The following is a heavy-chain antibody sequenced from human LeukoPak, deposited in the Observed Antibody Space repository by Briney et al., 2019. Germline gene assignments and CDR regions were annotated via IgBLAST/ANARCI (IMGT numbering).Heavy chain of an antibody. CDR2: IYHSGST. V-gene: IGHV4-30-2*01. J-gene: IGHJ5*02. Sequence: PSETLSLTCAVSGGSISSGGYSWSWIRQPPGKGLEWIGYIYHSGSTYYNPSLKSRVTISVDRSKNQFSLKLSSVTAADTAVYYCARFYGAYENWFDPWGQGTLFTVSS. CDR3: ARFYGAYENWFDP. D-gene: IGHD4-17*01. CDR1: GGSISSGGYS.